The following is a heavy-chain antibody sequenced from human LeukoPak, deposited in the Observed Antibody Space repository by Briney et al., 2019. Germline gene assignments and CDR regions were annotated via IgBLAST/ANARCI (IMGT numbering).Heavy chain of an antibody. J-gene: IGHJ6*03. Sequence: SETLSLTCTVSGGSISSYYWSWIRQPPGRGLEWIGYIYFSGSTNYNPSLKSRVTISVDTSKNQFSLRLSSVTAADTAAYYCARVEEGYGSGRRENYYYYYMDVWGKGTTVTISS. CDR1: GGSISSYY. CDR3: ARVEEGYGSGRRENYYYYYMDV. D-gene: IGHD3-10*01. CDR2: IYFSGST. V-gene: IGHV4-59*01.